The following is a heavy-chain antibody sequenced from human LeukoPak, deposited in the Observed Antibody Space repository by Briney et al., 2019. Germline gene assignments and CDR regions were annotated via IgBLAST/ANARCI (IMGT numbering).Heavy chain of an antibody. Sequence: PGGSLRLSCAASGFTFSSYGMHWVRQAPGKGLEWVAVIWYDGSNKYYADSVKGRFTISRDNSKNTLYLQMSSLRAEDTAVYYCAKYRSGYPFFDSWGHGTLVTVSS. J-gene: IGHJ5*01. CDR3: AKYRSGYPFFDS. CDR2: IWYDGSNK. D-gene: IGHD3-3*01. V-gene: IGHV3-33*06. CDR1: GFTFSSYG.